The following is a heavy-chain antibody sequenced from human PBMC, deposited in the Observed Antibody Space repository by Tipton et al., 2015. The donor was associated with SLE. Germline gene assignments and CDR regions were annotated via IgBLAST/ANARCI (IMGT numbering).Heavy chain of an antibody. Sequence: LRLSCAVSGYSISSGYYWGWIRQPAGKGLEWIGRMYTSGSANYNPLFESRVTISVDTSKNQFSLKLSSVTAADTALYYCARDPKGWFDPWGQGTLVTVSS. V-gene: IGHV4-61*02. J-gene: IGHJ5*02. CDR2: MYTSGSA. CDR1: GYSISSGYY. CDR3: ARDPKGWFDP.